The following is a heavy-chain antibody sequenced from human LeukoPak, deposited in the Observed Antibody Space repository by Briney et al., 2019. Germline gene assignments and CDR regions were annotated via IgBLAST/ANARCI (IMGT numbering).Heavy chain of an antibody. CDR2: ISSSSTTT. J-gene: IGHJ4*02. V-gene: IGHV3-11*01. Sequence: GGSLRLSWEVSGFNFGDYYMSWIRQAPGKGLEWICYISSSSTTTYYADSVKGRFTISRDNGKNSLYLQMDSLRAEDTAIYYCARDEGLHSYDSSGEFDYWGRGTLVTVSS. CDR1: GFNFGDYY. D-gene: IGHD3-22*01. CDR3: ARDEGLHSYDSSGEFDY.